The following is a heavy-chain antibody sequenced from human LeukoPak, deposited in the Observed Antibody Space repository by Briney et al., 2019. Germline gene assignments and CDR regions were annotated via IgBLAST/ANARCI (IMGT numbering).Heavy chain of an antibody. V-gene: IGHV1-69*04. J-gene: IGHJ4*02. D-gene: IGHD2-21*01. CDR3: ARGGPLIPLDY. CDR1: GGTFSDYA. CDR2: IVPLLGTV. Sequence: SVKVSCKASGGTFSDYAITWVRQAPGQRPEWMGRIVPLLGTVNYAQQFRGRITITADKPTTTVSLELNSLRFEDTAMYYCARGGPLIPLDYWGQGALVTVSS.